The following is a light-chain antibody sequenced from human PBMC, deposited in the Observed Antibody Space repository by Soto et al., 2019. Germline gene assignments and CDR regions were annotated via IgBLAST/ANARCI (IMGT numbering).Light chain of an antibody. J-gene: IGKJ1*01. Sequence: DIQMTQSPSTLSGSVGDRVTITCRASQTISSWLAWYKRKPGKAPKLLIYKASTLKSGVPSRVSGSGSGTEFALTISSLQPDDFATYDCQHYNSYSEAFGQGTKVDIK. CDR2: KAS. CDR1: QTISSW. V-gene: IGKV1-5*03. CDR3: QHYNSYSEA.